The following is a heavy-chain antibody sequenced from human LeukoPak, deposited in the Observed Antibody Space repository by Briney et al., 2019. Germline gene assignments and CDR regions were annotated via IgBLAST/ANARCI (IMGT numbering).Heavy chain of an antibody. D-gene: IGHD6-13*01. CDR2: IKRDGSEE. Sequence: PGGSLRLSCVASKFTFSSYRMSWVRQAPGKGLEWVANIKRDGSEEYYVDSVKGRFTISRDNAKNSLYLQMNSLRAEDTAVYYCARDPYSNLFGAFDIWGQGTMVTVSS. CDR3: ARDPYSNLFGAFDI. J-gene: IGHJ3*02. CDR1: KFTFSSYR. V-gene: IGHV3-7*04.